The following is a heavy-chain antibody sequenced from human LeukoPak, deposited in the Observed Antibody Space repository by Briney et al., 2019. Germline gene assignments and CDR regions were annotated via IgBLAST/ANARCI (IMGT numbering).Heavy chain of an antibody. D-gene: IGHD5-24*01. J-gene: IGHJ4*02. CDR2: IIPIFGTA. Sequence: SVKVSCKASGYTFTSYGISWVRQAPGQGLEWMGGIIPIFGTANYAQKFQGRVTITANKSTSTAYMELSSLRSEDTAVYYCARRDGYNLGFDYWGQGTLVTVSS. CDR3: ARRDGYNLGFDY. CDR1: GYTFTSYG. V-gene: IGHV1-69*06.